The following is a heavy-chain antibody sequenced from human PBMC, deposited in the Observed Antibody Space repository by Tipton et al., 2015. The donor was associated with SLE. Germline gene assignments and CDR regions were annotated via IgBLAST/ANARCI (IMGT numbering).Heavy chain of an antibody. CDR2: MYFSGVT. J-gene: IGHJ4*02. CDR3: AKGGSSSWYVLDY. V-gene: IGHV4-4*07. D-gene: IGHD6-13*01. CDR1: GDAITNSY. Sequence: TLSLTCTVSGDAITNSYWSWIRQPVGKGLEWIGRMYFSGVTDYNPSLKSRVTISLDTSKTQFSLKLRSVTAADTAIYYCAKGGSSSWYVLDYWGQGTLVTVSS.